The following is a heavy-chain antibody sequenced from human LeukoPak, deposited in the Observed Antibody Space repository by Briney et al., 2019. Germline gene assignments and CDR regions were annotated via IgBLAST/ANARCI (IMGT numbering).Heavy chain of an antibody. CDR3: ARDDSIGPYFDWLPGSFDY. D-gene: IGHD3-9*01. J-gene: IGHJ4*02. CDR1: GFTFSSYA. Sequence: GGSLRLSCAASGFTFSSYAMHWVRQAPGKGLEWVAVISYDGSNKYYADSVKGRFAISRDSSKNTLYLQMNSLRAEDTAVYYCARDDSIGPYFDWLPGSFDYWGQGTLVTVSS. V-gene: IGHV3-30*09. CDR2: ISYDGSNK.